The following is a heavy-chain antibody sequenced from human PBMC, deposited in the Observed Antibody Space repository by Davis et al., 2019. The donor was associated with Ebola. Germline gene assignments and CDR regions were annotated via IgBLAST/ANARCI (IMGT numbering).Heavy chain of an antibody. V-gene: IGHV4-34*01. D-gene: IGHD6-19*01. CDR1: GGSFSGYY. Sequence: PGGSLRLSCAVYGGSFSGYYWSWIRQPPGKGLEWIGEINHSGSTNYNPSLKSRVTISVDTSKNQFSLKLSSVTAADTAVYYCAIKGGSGWYYFDYWGQGTLVTVSS. J-gene: IGHJ4*02. CDR2: INHSGST. CDR3: AIKGGSGWYYFDY.